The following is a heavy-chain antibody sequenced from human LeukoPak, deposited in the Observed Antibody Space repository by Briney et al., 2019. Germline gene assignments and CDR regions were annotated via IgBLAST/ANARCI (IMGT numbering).Heavy chain of an antibody. D-gene: IGHD3-10*01. CDR3: ARSHGSGSYGMDV. CDR2: ISSSGSTI. J-gene: IGHJ6*04. V-gene: IGHV3-48*04. CDR1: GFTFSSYW. Sequence: GGSLRLSCAASGFTFSSYWMHWVRQTPGKGLEWVSYISSSGSTIYYADSVKGRFTISRDNAKNSLYLQMNSLRAEDTAVYYCARSHGSGSYGMDVWGKGTTVTVSS.